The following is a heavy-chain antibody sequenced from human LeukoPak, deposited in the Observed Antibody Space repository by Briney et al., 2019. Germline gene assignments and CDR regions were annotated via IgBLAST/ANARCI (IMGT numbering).Heavy chain of an antibody. CDR3: AKAAYGDYTSFDY. J-gene: IGHJ4*02. D-gene: IGHD4-17*01. CDR2: ISGSGGST. Sequence: GGSLRLSCAAPGFTFSSYGMSWVRQAPGKGLEWVSAISGSGGSTYYADSVKGRFTISRDNSKNTLYLQMNSLRAEDTAVYYCAKAAYGDYTSFDYWGQGTLVTVSS. V-gene: IGHV3-23*01. CDR1: GFTFSSYG.